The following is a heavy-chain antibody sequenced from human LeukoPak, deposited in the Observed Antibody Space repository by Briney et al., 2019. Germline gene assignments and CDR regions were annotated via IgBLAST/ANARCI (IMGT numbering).Heavy chain of an antibody. CDR1: GFTFSDYY. CDR3: AHLSPEGSYYIETFDY. D-gene: IGHD3-10*01. CDR2: ISSSGSTI. J-gene: IGHJ4*02. Sequence: GGSLRLSCAASGFTFSDYYMSWIRQAPGKGLEWVSYISSSGSTIYYADSVKGRFTISRDNSKNTLYLQMNSLRAEDTAVYYCAHLSPEGSYYIETFDYWGQGTLVTVSS. V-gene: IGHV3-11*01.